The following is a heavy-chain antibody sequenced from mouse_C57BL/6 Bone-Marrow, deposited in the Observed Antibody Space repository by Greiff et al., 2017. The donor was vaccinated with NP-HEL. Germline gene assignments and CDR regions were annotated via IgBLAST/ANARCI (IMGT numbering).Heavy chain of an antibody. V-gene: IGHV2-5*01. CDR3: AKKGYYGSSFAY. Sequence: VKVVESGPGLVQPSQSLSITCTVSGFSFTSYGVHWVRQSPGKGLEWLGLIWRGGRTDYNAAFMSRLSITKNNSKSQVFFKMNRLQADDTAIYYCAKKGYYGSSFAYWGKGTLVTVS. J-gene: IGHJ3*01. CDR2: IWRGGRT. CDR1: GFSFTSYG. D-gene: IGHD1-1*01.